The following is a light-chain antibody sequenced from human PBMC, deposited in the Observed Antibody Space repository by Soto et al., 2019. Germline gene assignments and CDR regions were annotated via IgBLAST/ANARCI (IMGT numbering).Light chain of an antibody. J-gene: IGKJ4*01. Sequence: DIQLTQSPSSLSASVGDRVTITCRASQGIKDFLAWYQQKPGKAPKLLIYAASTLQAGVPTRFSGFASGTEFTLTINNLQPADSATYYCQQFNIYPLTFGGGTKVEIK. CDR2: AAS. CDR1: QGIKDF. CDR3: QQFNIYPLT. V-gene: IGKV1-9*01.